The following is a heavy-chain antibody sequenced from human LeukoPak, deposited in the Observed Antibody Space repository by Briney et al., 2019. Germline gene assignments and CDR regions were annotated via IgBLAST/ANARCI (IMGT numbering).Heavy chain of an antibody. J-gene: IGHJ5*02. D-gene: IGHD3-22*01. CDR2: IIPILGTA. Sequence: SVKVSCKASGGTFSSYVISWVRQAPGQGLEWMGGIIPILGTANYAQKFQGRVTITTDESTSTAYMELSSLRSEDTAVYYCAREMDYYDSSGYPRTGSQYPWGQGTLVTVSS. V-gene: IGHV1-69*05. CDR3: AREMDYYDSSGYPRTGSQYP. CDR1: GGTFSSYV.